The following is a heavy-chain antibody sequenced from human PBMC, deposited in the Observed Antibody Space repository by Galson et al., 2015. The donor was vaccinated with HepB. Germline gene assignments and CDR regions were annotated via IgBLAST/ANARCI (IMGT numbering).Heavy chain of an antibody. CDR2: IKQDGSEK. CDR1: GFTFSSYW. CDR3: AREDRVRGVIIDY. Sequence: SLRLSCAASGFTFSSYWMSRVRQAPGKGLEWVANIKQDGSEKYYVDSVKGRFTISRDNAKNSLYLQMNSLRAEDTAVYYCAREDRVRGVIIDYWGQGTLVTVSS. D-gene: IGHD3-10*01. J-gene: IGHJ4*02. V-gene: IGHV3-7*01.